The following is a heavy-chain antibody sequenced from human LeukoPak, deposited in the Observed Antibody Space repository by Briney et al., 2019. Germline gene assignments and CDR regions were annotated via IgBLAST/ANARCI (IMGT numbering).Heavy chain of an antibody. CDR1: GFTFSSYA. CDR2: ISGSGGST. Sequence: TGGSLRLSCAASGFTFSSYAMSWVRQAPGKGLEWVSAISGSGGSTYYADSVKGRFTISRDNSKNTLYPQMNSLRAEDTAVYYCAKVWGDIVVVVAASPSHWFDPWGQGTLVTVSS. D-gene: IGHD2-15*01. J-gene: IGHJ5*02. V-gene: IGHV3-23*01. CDR3: AKVWGDIVVVVAASPSHWFDP.